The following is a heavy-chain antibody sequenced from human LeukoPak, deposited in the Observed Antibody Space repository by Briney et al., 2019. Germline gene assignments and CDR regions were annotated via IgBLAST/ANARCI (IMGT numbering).Heavy chain of an antibody. D-gene: IGHD2-2*01. J-gene: IGHJ4*02. CDR2: TYYRSKWYN. CDR3: ARGWLIVTAASRLLYYFDY. Sequence: SQTLSLTFAISGDSVSSNSAAWNWLRQSPSRGLEWLGRTYYRSKWYNDYAVSVKSRITINPDTSKNQFSLQLNSVTPEDTAVYYCARGWLIVTAASRLLYYFDYWGQGTLVTVSS. CDR1: GDSVSSNSAA. V-gene: IGHV6-1*01.